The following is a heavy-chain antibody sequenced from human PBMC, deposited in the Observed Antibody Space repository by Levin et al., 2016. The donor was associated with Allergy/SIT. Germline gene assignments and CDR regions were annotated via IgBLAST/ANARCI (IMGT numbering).Heavy chain of an antibody. CDR2: ISSSSSTI. D-gene: IGHD4-11*01. J-gene: IGHJ6*02. V-gene: IGHV3-48*01. CDR3: ARDHRLQSPYYGMDV. Sequence: WIRQPPGKGLEWVSYISSSSSTIYYADSVKGRFTISRDNAKNSLYLQMNSLRAEDTAVYYCARDHRLQSPYYGMDVWGQGTTVTVSS.